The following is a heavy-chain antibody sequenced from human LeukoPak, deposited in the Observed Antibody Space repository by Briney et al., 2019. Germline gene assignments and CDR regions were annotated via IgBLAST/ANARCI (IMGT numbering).Heavy chain of an antibody. J-gene: IGHJ4*02. CDR3: ARAGALSDFRRGFDY. V-gene: IGHV4-59*01. Sequence: PSETLSLTCTVSGGSISSYYWSWIRQPPGKGLEWIGYIYYSGSTNYNPSLKSRVTISVDTSKNQFSLKLSSVTAADTAVYYCARAGALSDFRRGFDYWGQGTLVTVSS. CDR1: GGSISSYY. CDR2: IYYSGST. D-gene: IGHD3-3*01.